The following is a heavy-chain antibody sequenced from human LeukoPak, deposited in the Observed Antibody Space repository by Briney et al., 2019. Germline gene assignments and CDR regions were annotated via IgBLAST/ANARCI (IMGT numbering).Heavy chain of an antibody. Sequence: ASVKVSCKASGYTFTAYYIHWVRQAPGQGPEWLGWIYPNTGDTRFPQKFQGRVTMTRDTSISTAYMELTRLRSGDTAVYYCARVTGQNNDAFDTWGQGTMVTVSS. CDR3: ARVTGQNNDAFDT. CDR1: GYTFTAYY. V-gene: IGHV1-2*02. D-gene: IGHD2-8*02. CDR2: IYPNTGDT. J-gene: IGHJ3*02.